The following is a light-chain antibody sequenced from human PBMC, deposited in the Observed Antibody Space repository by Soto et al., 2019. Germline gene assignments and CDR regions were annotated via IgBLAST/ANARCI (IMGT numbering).Light chain of an antibody. CDR1: QSVVYSSNNKNY. V-gene: IGKV4-1*01. Sequence: DIAMTQSPDSLAVSLGERATINCRSSQSVVYSSNNKNYLAWYQQKPGQAPKLLLYWASTRASGVPDRFRGSGSGTDFTLTISSMQAEDVALYYCQQYNSAPQTFGQGTKVDIK. CDR3: QQYNSAPQT. CDR2: WAS. J-gene: IGKJ1*01.